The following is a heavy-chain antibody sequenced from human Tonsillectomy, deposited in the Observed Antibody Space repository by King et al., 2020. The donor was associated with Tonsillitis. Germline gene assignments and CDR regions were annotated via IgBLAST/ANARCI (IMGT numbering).Heavy chain of an antibody. Sequence: QLVQSGAEVKKPGSSVKVSCKASGGTFSSYAISWVRQAPGQGLEWMGGIIPIFGTANYAQKFQGRVTITADESTSTAYMELSSLRSEDTAVYYCASLCDIVRGYSRGAFDMWGQGTRVTVSS. CDR3: ASLCDIVRGYSRGAFDM. CDR2: IIPIFGTA. V-gene: IGHV1-69*01. J-gene: IGHJ3*02. CDR1: GGTFSSYA. D-gene: IGHD3-9*01.